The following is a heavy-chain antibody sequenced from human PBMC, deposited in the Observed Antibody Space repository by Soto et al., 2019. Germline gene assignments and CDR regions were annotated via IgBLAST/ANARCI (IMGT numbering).Heavy chain of an antibody. V-gene: IGHV3-30*18. CDR1: GFTFSSYG. Sequence: GGSLRLSCAASGFTFSSYGMHWVRQAPGKGLEWVAVISYDGSNKYYADSVKGRFTISRDNSKNTLYLQMNSLRAEDTAVYYCAKGYVQFDYWGQGTLVTVSS. J-gene: IGHJ4*02. CDR3: AKGYVQFDY. D-gene: IGHD3-16*01. CDR2: ISYDGSNK.